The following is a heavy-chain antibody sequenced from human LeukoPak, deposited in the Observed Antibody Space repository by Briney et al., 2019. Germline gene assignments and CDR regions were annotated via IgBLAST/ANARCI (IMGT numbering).Heavy chain of an antibody. Sequence: SETLSLTCTVSAGSVTSYYWSWIRQPAGKGLEWIGRIYTSGSTNYNPSLKSRVTMSVDTSKNQFSLKLSSVTAADTAVYYCARGWDYDFWSGYSINAFDIWGQGTMVTVSS. V-gene: IGHV4-4*07. CDR2: IYTSGST. CDR1: AGSVTSYY. J-gene: IGHJ3*02. CDR3: ARGWDYDFWSGYSINAFDI. D-gene: IGHD3-3*01.